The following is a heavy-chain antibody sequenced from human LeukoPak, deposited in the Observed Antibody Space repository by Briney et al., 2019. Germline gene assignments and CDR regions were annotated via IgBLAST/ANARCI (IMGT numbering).Heavy chain of an antibody. V-gene: IGHV3-48*03. CDR1: GFTFSSYE. CDR2: ISSSGSTI. D-gene: IGHD6-13*01. CDR3: AREERGGIAATG. Sequence: GGSLRLSCAASGFTFSSYEMNWVRQAPGKGLEWVSYISSSGSTIYYADSVKGRFTISRDNAKNSLYLQMNSLRAEDTALYYCAREERGGIAATGWGQGTLVTVSS. J-gene: IGHJ4*02.